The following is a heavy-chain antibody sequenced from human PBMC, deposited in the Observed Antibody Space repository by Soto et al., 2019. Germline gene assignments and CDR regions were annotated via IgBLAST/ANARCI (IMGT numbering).Heavy chain of an antibody. Sequence: GASVKVSCKASGYTFTGYYLHWVRQAPGQGLEWMGWINPSSGGANIAQKFQGWVTMTRDTSIDTAYMELTRLRSDDTAVYYCARDAAMGDYYHYRMDVWGQGTPVTVSS. J-gene: IGHJ6*02. CDR1: GYTFTGYY. CDR3: ARDAAMGDYYHYRMDV. V-gene: IGHV1-2*04. D-gene: IGHD5-18*01. CDR2: INPSSGGA.